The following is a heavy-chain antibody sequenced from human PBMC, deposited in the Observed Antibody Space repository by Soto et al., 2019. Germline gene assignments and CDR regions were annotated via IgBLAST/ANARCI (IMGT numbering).Heavy chain of an antibody. J-gene: IGHJ5*02. CDR2: IYYSGST. CDR3: ARHRADIVLMVYAIGWFDP. V-gene: IGHV4-39*01. Sequence: PSETLSLTCTVSGGSISSSSYYWGWIRQPPGKGLEWIGSIYYSGSTYYNPSLKSRVTISVDTSKNQFSLKLSSVTAADTAVYYCARHRADIVLMVYAIGWFDPWGQGTLVTVSS. D-gene: IGHD2-8*01. CDR1: GGSISSSSYY.